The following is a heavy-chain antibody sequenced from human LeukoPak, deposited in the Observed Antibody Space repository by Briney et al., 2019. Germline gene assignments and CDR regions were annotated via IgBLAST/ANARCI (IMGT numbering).Heavy chain of an antibody. CDR1: GFTFSSYS. J-gene: IGHJ6*03. V-gene: IGHV3-21*01. Sequence: PGGSLRLSCVASGFTFSSYSMNWVRQAPGKGLEWVSSISSSSSYIYYADSVKGRFTISRDNAKNSLYLQMNSLRAEDTAVYYCARARGNGDYPNPTNYYYYYMDVWGKGTTVTVSS. D-gene: IGHD4-17*01. CDR3: ARARGNGDYPNPTNYYYYYMDV. CDR2: ISSSSSYI.